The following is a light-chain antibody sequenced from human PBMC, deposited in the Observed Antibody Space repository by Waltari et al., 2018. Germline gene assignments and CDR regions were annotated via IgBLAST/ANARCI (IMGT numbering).Light chain of an antibody. J-gene: IGKJ3*01. Sequence: DIVMTQSPDSLTVSLGERATINCKSSQSVLYSSNNKNYLAWYQQKPGQPPKLLIYWASTRESGVPDRCSGSGSGTEFTLTISILHAEDVAVYYCHQYYSAPFTFGPGTKVDIK. CDR3: HQYYSAPFT. V-gene: IGKV4-1*01. CDR2: WAS. CDR1: QSVLYSSNNKNY.